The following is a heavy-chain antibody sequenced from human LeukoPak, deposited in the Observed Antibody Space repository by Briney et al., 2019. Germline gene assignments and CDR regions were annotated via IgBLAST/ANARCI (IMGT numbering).Heavy chain of an antibody. D-gene: IGHD1-26*01. CDR2: ISGSGGST. CDR1: GFTFSSYA. CDR3: AKDLVPWELLLRGNYFDY. Sequence: GGSLRLSCAASGFTFSSYAMSWVRQAPGKGLEWVSAISGSGGSTYYADSVKGRFTISRDNSKNTLYLQMNSLRAEDTAVYYCAKDLVPWELLLRGNYFDYWGQGTLVTVSS. V-gene: IGHV3-23*01. J-gene: IGHJ4*02.